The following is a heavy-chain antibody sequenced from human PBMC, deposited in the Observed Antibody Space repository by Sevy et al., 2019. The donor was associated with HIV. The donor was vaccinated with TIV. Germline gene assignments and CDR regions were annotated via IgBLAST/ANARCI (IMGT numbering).Heavy chain of an antibody. D-gene: IGHD6-6*01. Sequence: GGSLRLSCAASGFTFSSYGMNWVRQAPGKGLEWVSYISSSIITIYYADSVKGRFTISRDNATNSLYLQMNSLRDEDTAVYYCARVRAARLGGNYGMDVWGQGTTVTVSS. CDR3: ARVRAARLGGNYGMDV. CDR1: GFTFSSYG. CDR2: ISSSIITI. V-gene: IGHV3-48*02. J-gene: IGHJ6*02.